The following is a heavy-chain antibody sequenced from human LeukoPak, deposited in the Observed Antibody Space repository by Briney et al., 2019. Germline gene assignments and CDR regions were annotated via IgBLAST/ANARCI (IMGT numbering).Heavy chain of an antibody. J-gene: IGHJ4*02. Sequence: ASVKVSCKASGGTCSSYAISWVRQAPGQGLEWMGRIIPIFGTANYAQKFQGRVTITTDESTSTAYMELSSLRSEDTAVCYCARGSVSSGWYPFWGQGTLVTVSS. V-gene: IGHV1-69*05. D-gene: IGHD6-19*01. CDR3: ARGSVSSGWYPF. CDR2: IIPIFGTA. CDR1: GGTCSSYA.